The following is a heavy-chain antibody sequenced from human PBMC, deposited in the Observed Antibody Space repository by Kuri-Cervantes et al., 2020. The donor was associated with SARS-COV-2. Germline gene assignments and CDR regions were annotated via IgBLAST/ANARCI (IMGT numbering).Heavy chain of an antibody. D-gene: IGHD6-13*01. CDR3: ARGQYSCSWYSNLDY. CDR1: GGSISSGGYS. J-gene: IGHJ4*02. Sequence: SETLSLTCTVSGGSISSGGYSWSWIRQPPGKGLEWIGYIYHSGSTYYNPSLKSRVTISVDRSKNQFSLKLSSVTAADTAVYYCARGQYSCSWYSNLDYWGQGTLVTVSS. V-gene: IGHV4-30-2*01. CDR2: IYHSGST.